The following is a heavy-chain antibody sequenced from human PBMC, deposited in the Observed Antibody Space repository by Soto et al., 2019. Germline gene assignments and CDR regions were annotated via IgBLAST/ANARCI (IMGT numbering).Heavy chain of an antibody. CDR3: ARDRIAVVYYYYYYGMDV. D-gene: IGHD6-19*01. V-gene: IGHV3-33*01. J-gene: IGHJ6*02. Sequence: LRLSCAASGFTFSSYGMHWVRQAPGKGLEWVAVIWYDGSNKYYADSVKGRFTISRDNSKNTLYLQMNSLRAEDTAVYYCARDRIAVVYYYYYYGMDVWGQGTTVTVSS. CDR2: IWYDGSNK. CDR1: GFTFSSYG.